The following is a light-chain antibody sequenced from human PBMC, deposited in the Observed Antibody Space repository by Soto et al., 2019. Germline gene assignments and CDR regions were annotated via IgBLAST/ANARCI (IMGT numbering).Light chain of an antibody. CDR3: MQGTHWPIT. CDR2: KVS. V-gene: IGKV2-30*02. J-gene: IGKJ5*01. CDR1: QIVVHSDGIAY. Sequence: DVVMTQSPLSLPVTLGQRASISCIASQIVVHSDGIAYFSWFQQRPGRSPRRLIYKVSNRDSGVPARFSGSGSGTDFALKISRVEAEDVGVYYCMQGTHWPITFGQGTRLEI.